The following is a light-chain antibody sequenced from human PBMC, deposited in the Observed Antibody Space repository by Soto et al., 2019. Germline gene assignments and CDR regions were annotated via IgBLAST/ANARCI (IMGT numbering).Light chain of an antibody. J-gene: IGKJ5*01. V-gene: IGKV1-13*02. CDR3: QQFNTYPIT. CDR2: DVS. CDR1: QDIRGA. Sequence: AIQLTQSPSSLSASVGDRVTITCRASQDIRGALAWYQQKPGKPPKLLIFDVSSLQSGVPSRFSGSGSGTDCALTISSLQAEDCATYYCQQFNTYPITFGQGTRLEIK.